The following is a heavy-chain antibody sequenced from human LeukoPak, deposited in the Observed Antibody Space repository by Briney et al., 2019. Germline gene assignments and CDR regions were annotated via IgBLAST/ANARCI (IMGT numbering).Heavy chain of an antibody. V-gene: IGHV4-4*07. CDR2: IHSGGAT. CDR1: GGSITTYY. CDR3: ARTQSGLGWFGP. J-gene: IGHJ5*02. Sequence: SETLSLTCNVSGGSITTYYWSWIRQPAGKGLEWIGRIHSGGATTYNPSFKSRVNMSVDTSKNQVSLILNSVTAADTARYYCARTQSGLGWFGPWGQGTLVTVSS.